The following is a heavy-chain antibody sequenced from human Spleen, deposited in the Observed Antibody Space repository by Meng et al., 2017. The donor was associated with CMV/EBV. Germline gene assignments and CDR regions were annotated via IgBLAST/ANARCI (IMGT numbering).Heavy chain of an antibody. J-gene: IGHJ4*02. CDR2: ISYTESA. CDR1: GGSINNSTSF. CDR3: ARRGLGRPDY. Sequence: GSLRLSCPVSGGSINNSTSFWGWIRQPPGKGLEWIGSISYTESAYYNPSLKSRVTISVDTSKNQFSLKLSSVTAADTAVYYCARRGLGRPDYWGQGTLVTVSS. V-gene: IGHV4-39*01.